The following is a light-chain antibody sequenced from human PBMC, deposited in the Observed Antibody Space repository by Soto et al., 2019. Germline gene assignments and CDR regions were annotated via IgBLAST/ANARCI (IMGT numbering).Light chain of an antibody. V-gene: IGKV1-5*03. CDR2: KAS. CDR3: QQYNSYCT. J-gene: IGKJ1*01. CDR1: QTISSW. Sequence: EIQMTHYPSTLSGSVGDRVTITCRASQTISSWLAWYQQKPGKAPKLLIYKASTLKSGVPSRFSGSGSGTEFTLTISSLQPDDFATYYCQQYNSYCTFGQRTKVDIK.